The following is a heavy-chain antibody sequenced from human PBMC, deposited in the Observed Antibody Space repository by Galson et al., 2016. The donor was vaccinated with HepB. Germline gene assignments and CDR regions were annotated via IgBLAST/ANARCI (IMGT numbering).Heavy chain of an antibody. CDR1: GFTFSSYG. CDR2: TSSDGSNK. J-gene: IGHJ4*02. CDR3: ARGFAVPGRIDY. D-gene: IGHD2-2*01. V-gene: IGHV3-30*03. Sequence: SLRLSCAASGFTFSSYGMHWVRQAPGKGLEWVAVTSSDGSNKHYADSVKGRFTISRDNSKNTVYLQMNSLRAEDTAVYYGARGFAVPGRIDYWGQGTLVTVSS.